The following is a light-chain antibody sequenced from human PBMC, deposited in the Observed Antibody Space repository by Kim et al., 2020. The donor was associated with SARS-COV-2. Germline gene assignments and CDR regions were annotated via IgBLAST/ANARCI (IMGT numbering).Light chain of an antibody. CDR2: AAI. CDR3: QQRAKWPLT. V-gene: IGKV3-11*01. Sequence: SLSPGERATLSCRASKSSSTYIVWYQQKSGQAPRLLIYAAIDRATGIPARFSGSGFGTDFTLTISSLEPEDFAVYYCQQRAKWPLTFGGGTKLEI. J-gene: IGKJ4*01. CDR1: KSSSTY.